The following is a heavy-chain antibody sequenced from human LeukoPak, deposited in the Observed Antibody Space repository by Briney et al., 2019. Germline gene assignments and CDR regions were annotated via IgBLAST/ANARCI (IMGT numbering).Heavy chain of an antibody. Sequence: GGSLRLSCAASGFTFSSYNMNWVRQAPGKGLEWVSSISSSSSYIYYADSVKGRFTISRDNAKKSLYLQMNSLRAEDTAVNYCARSELGYNYYYMDVWGKGTTVTISS. CDR1: GFTFSSYN. CDR2: ISSSSSYI. D-gene: IGHD3-10*01. CDR3: ARSELGYNYYYMDV. J-gene: IGHJ6*03. V-gene: IGHV3-21*01.